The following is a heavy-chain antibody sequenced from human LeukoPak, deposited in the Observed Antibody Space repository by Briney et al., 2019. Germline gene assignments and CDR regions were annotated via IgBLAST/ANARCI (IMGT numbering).Heavy chain of an antibody. CDR1: GYSFTRYW. CDR3: TRQVGDSSGYYVH. CDR2: VFPGEVDT. J-gene: IGHJ4*02. Sequence: GVPLQSSCQGPGYSFTRYWIGWVRPMPRKGLEWMGIVFPGEVDTRYRPPFQGQATISADMSISTAYLQWSSLKASATAIYYCTRQVGDSSGYYVHWGQGTLVTVSS. V-gene: IGHV5-51*01. D-gene: IGHD3-22*01.